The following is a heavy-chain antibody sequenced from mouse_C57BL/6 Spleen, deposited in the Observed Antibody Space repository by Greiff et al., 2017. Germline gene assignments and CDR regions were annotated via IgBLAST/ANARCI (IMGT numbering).Heavy chain of an antibody. CDR2: IDPSDSET. CDR1: GYTFTSYW. CDR3: ARSITTVVALYAMDY. Sequence: VQLQQPGAELVRPGSSVKLSCKASGYTFTSYWMHWVKQRPIQGLEWIGNIDPSDSETHYNQKFKDKATLTVDKSSSTAYMELRSLTSEDSAVYFCARSITTVVALYAMDYWGQGTSVTVSS. D-gene: IGHD1-1*01. J-gene: IGHJ4*01. V-gene: IGHV1-52*01.